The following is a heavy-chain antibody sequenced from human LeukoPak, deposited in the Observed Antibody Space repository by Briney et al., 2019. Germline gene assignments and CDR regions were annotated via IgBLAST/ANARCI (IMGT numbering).Heavy chain of an antibody. D-gene: IGHD2-15*01. V-gene: IGHV3-7*01. CDR1: GFSFSQYW. Sequence: PGGSLRLSCTASGFSFSQYWMDWVRQAPGKGLEWVANINQDGSVKYYVDSVKGRFTISRDNTKNSLSLRMDSLRDDDTAVYYCSRSLVYLGRGTLVTVSS. CDR2: INQDGSVK. J-gene: IGHJ4*02. CDR3: SRSLVY.